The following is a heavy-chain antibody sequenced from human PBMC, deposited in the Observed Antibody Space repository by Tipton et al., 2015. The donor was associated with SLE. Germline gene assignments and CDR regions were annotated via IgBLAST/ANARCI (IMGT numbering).Heavy chain of an antibody. J-gene: IGHJ5*02. D-gene: IGHD6-13*01. CDR3: ARDRYSSSGPGWFDP. V-gene: IGHV4-4*02. Sequence: TLSLTCAVSGGSISSSNWWSWVRQPPGKGLEWIGEIYHSGSTNYNPSLKSRVTISVDKSKNQFSLKLSSVTAADTAVYYCARDRYSSSGPGWFDPWGQGTLVTVSS. CDR2: IYHSGST. CDR1: GGSISSSNW.